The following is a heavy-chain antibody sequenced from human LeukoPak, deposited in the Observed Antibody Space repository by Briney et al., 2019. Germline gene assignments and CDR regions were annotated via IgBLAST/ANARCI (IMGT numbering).Heavy chain of an antibody. CDR3: ARGGREVFMRWLQTPYYFDY. D-gene: IGHD5-24*01. Sequence: AGGSLRLSCAASGFTFSSYSMNWVRQAPGKGLEWVSYISSSSSTIYYADSVKGRFTISRDNAKNSLYLQMNSLRAEDAAVYYCARGGREVFMRWLQTPYYFDYWGQGTLVTVSS. CDR2: ISSSSSTI. J-gene: IGHJ4*02. V-gene: IGHV3-48*01. CDR1: GFTFSSYS.